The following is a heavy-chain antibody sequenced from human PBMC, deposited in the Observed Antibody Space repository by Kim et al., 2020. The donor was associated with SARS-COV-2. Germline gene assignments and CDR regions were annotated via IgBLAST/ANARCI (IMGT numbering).Heavy chain of an antibody. CDR2: ISASSSSI. V-gene: IGHV3-48*04. Sequence: SCGASGFLLTNYGMNWVRQAPGKGLEWVAYISASSSSIYYADSLRGRFTISRDNAKNSLYLQMNSLRADDTAVYFCARPHHGSTSVYFFDNW. CDR3: ARPHHGSTSVYFFDN. J-gene: IGHJ3*02. CDR1: GFLLTNYG. D-gene: IGHD5-12*01.